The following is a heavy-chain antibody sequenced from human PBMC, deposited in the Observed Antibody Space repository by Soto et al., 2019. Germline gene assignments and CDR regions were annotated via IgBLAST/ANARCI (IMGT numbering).Heavy chain of an antibody. D-gene: IGHD3-16*01. Sequence: QVQLVESGGGVVQPGRSLRLSCAASGFTFTSHGMHWVRQAPDKGLEWVAVIWYDGSTKYYADSVKGRFTISRDNSNNMLYLEMNSLRVEDTAIYYCARWGNSKVADNWGQGTLVTVSS. CDR2: IWYDGSTK. CDR3: ARWGNSKVADN. V-gene: IGHV3-33*01. J-gene: IGHJ4*02. CDR1: GFTFTSHG.